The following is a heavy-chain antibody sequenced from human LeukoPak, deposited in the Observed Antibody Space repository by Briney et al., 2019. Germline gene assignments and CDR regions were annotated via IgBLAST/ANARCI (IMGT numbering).Heavy chain of an antibody. V-gene: IGHV4-34*01. CDR2: INHSGST. J-gene: IGHJ6*02. Sequence: PSETLSLTCAVYGGSFSGYYWSWIRQPPGKGLEWIGEINHSGSTNYNPSLKSRVTISVDTSKNQFSLKLSSVTAADTAVYYCARVSVVTAMRSYYYGMDVWGQGTTVTVSS. D-gene: IGHD2-21*02. CDR1: GGSFSGYY. CDR3: ARVSVVTAMRSYYYGMDV.